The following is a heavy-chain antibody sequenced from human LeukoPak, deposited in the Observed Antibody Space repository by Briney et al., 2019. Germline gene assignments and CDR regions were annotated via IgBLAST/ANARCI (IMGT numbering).Heavy chain of an antibody. J-gene: IGHJ4*02. D-gene: IGHD6-19*01. CDR1: GGSITSYY. Sequence: SETLSLTCTVSGGSITSYYWSWIRQPPGKGLEWIGYIYYSGTTSYNPSLKSRVTISVDTSKNQFSLKLTSVTAADTAIYYCARILADSSGWYHFDYWGQGTLATVSS. CDR3: ARILADSSGWYHFDY. CDR2: IYYSGTT. V-gene: IGHV4-59*01.